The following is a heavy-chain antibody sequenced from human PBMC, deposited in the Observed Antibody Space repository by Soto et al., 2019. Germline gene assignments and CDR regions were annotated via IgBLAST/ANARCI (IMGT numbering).Heavy chain of an antibody. CDR2: IRDRGTYT. CDR3: ARRPLNWGNWYFDL. D-gene: IGHD7-27*01. V-gene: IGHV3-23*01. Sequence: EVQLLESGGGLVQPGGSLRVSCVASGFTFSSHDFAWIRQAPGKGLEWISTIRDRGTYTEYAASVKGRFTISRDVSTDTVSLQRDSLRAGDTATYYCARRPLNWGNWYFDLWGRGTLVTVAA. J-gene: IGHJ2*01. CDR1: GFTFSSHD.